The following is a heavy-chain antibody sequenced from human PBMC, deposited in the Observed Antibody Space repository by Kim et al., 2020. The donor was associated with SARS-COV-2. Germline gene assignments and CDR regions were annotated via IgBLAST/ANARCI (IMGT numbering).Heavy chain of an antibody. J-gene: IGHJ4*02. CDR3: ARHGLITMVRGFDY. D-gene: IGHD3-10*01. V-gene: IGHV4-39*01. Sequence: NTSPQSRTTISVDTSKNQLSLRLSSVTAADTAVYYCARHGLITMVRGFDYWGQGTLVTVSS.